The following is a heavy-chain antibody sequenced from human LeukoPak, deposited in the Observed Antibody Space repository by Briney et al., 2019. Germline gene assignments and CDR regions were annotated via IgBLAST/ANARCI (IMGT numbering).Heavy chain of an antibody. D-gene: IGHD7-27*01. J-gene: IGHJ4*02. CDR3: ARDLTGDIQFDY. V-gene: IGHV6-1*01. CDR1: GDSVSSYSAA. CDR2: TYYRSEWYN. Sequence: SQTLSLTCAISGDSVSSYSAAWTWIRQSPSRGLEWLGRTYYRSEWYNDYAVSVKSRITINPDTSKNQFSLQLNSVTPEDTAVYYCARDLTGDIQFDYWGQGTLVAVSS.